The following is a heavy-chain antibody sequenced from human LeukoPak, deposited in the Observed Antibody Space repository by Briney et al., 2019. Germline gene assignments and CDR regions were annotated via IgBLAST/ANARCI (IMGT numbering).Heavy chain of an antibody. CDR2: ISGSGGST. D-gene: IGHD3-10*01. Sequence: GGSLRLSCAASGFTFSSYAMSWVRQAPGKGLEWVSAISGSGGSTYYADSVKGRFTISRDNSKNTLYLQMNSLRAEDTAVYYCAKGGLDYYGSGSYFHYYYMDVWGKGTTVTISS. CDR3: AKGGLDYYGSGSYFHYYYMDV. V-gene: IGHV3-23*01. J-gene: IGHJ6*03. CDR1: GFTFSSYA.